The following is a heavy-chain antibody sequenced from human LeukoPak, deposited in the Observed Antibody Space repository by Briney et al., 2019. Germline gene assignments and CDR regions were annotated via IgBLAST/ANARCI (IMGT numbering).Heavy chain of an antibody. CDR2: IIPIFGTA. J-gene: IGHJ6*03. CDR1: GGTFSSYA. D-gene: IGHD2-2*01. CDR3: ARGSWGPYCSSTSCYGWDYYYYYMDV. V-gene: IGHV1-69*01. Sequence: SVKVSCKASGGTFSSYAINWVRQAPGQGLEWMGGIIPIFGTANYAQKFQGRVTITADESTSTAYMELSSLRSEDTAVYYCARGSWGPYCSSTSCYGWDYYYYYMDVWGKGTTVTVSS.